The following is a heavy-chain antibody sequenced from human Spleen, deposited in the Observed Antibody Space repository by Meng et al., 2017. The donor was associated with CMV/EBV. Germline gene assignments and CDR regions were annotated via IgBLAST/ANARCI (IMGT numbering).Heavy chain of an antibody. D-gene: IGHD1-14*01. V-gene: IGHV1-69*05. J-gene: IGHJ4*02. CDR1: GHTFHIEY. Sequence: SVKVSCKASGHTFHIEYMRWVRQAPGQGLEWMGGIMPIFGTTNYAQKFQDRVTITTDESTSTAYMELSSLRSEDTAIYYCAREGGRLNVAGPTGNFDYWGQGTLVTVSS. CDR3: AREGGRLNVAGPTGNFDY. CDR2: IMPIFGTT.